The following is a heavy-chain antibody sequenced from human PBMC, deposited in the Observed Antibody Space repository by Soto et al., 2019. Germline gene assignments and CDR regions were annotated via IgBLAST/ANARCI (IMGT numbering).Heavy chain of an antibody. D-gene: IGHD3-22*01. J-gene: IGHJ4*02. CDR3: ARGSSRYYYDSRYYFDY. Sequence: GASVKVSCKXSGYTFTNYGISWVRQAPGQGPEWMGWISTYNGNTNYAENVQDRVTMTADTSTTTAYMELRSLKFDDTAVYYCARGSSRYYYDSRYYFDYWGQGTLVTVS. V-gene: IGHV1-18*01. CDR1: GYTFTNYG. CDR2: ISTYNGNT.